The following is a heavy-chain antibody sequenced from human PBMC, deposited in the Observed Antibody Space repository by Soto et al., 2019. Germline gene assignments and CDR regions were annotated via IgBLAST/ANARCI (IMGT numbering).Heavy chain of an antibody. CDR2: ISSNGGST. J-gene: IGHJ6*02. D-gene: IGHD2-2*01. Sequence: PGGSLRLSCSASGFTFSSYAMHWVRQAPGKGLEYVSAISSNGGSTYYADSVKGRFTISRDNSKNTLYLQMSSLRAEDTAVYYCVKGPWGYCSSTSCYEPDYYYYGMDVWGQGTTVTVSS. V-gene: IGHV3-64D*06. CDR1: GFTFSSYA. CDR3: VKGPWGYCSSTSCYEPDYYYYGMDV.